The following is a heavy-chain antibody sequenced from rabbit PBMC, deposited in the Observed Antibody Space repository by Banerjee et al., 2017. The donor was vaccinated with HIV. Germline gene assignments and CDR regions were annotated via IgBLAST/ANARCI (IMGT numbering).Heavy chain of an antibody. J-gene: IGHJ4*01. CDR2: INIVTAKS. CDR1: GVSLNDKDV. V-gene: IGHV1S43*01. D-gene: IGHD2-1*01. Sequence: QSLEESGGDLVKPEGSLTLTCKASGVSLNDKDVMCWVRQAPGKGLEWIACINIVTAKSVYASWAKGRFTISRSTSLNTVDLQMTSLTGADTATYFCARALATMTMMITPFNLRGQGTLVTVS. CDR3: ARALATMTMMITPFNL.